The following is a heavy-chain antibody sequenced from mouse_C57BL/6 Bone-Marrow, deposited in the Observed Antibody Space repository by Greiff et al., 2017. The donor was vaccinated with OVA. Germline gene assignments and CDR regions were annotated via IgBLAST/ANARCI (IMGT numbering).Heavy chain of an antibody. D-gene: IGHD1-1*01. CDR3: ARGNYGSSGGY. CDR1: GYTFPSYW. CDR2: IYTGRGST. Sequence: QVQLQQPGAELVKPGASVKMSCKASGYTFPSYWITWVKQRPGQGLEWIGDIYTGRGSTNYNEKFKSKATLTVDTSSSTAYMQLSSLTSEDSAGYYCARGNYGSSGGYWGQGTTLTVSS. V-gene: IGHV1-55*01. J-gene: IGHJ2*01.